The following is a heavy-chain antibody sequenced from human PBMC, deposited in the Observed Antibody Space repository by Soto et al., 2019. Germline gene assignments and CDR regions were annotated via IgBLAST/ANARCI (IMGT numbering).Heavy chain of an antibody. D-gene: IGHD6-19*01. CDR3: ARHLKAGADAMGY. V-gene: IGHV4-39*01. CDR2: LNYSGST. J-gene: IGHJ4*02. CDR1: GDSISDTIYY. Sequence: SETLSLTCRASGDSISDTIYYWGRVRQSRRKGLSGSGSLNYSGSTKFPSSLKTRVCISVDTSKNEFSLRLRSVTAADTAVYFCARHLKAGADAMGYWGQGIPVTVSS.